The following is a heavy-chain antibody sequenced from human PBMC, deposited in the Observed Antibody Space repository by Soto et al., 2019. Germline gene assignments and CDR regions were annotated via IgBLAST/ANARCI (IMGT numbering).Heavy chain of an antibody. J-gene: IGHJ1*01. V-gene: IGHV1-18*01. CDR2: TSAYNGNT. CDR3: ARSSSTVTTTQYFQH. D-gene: IGHD4-17*01. Sequence: QVQLVQSGAEVKKPGASVKVSCKASGYTFTTYGISWVRQAPAQGLEWMGWTSAYNGNTNYAQKFQGRVTMTTDTSTSTAYMELRSLRADDTAVYYCARSSSTVTTTQYFQHWGQGALVTVSS. CDR1: GYTFTTYG.